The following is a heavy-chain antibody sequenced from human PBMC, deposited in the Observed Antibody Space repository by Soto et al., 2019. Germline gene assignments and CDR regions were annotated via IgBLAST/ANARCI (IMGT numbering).Heavy chain of an antibody. D-gene: IGHD3-22*01. J-gene: IGHJ3*02. V-gene: IGHV1-24*01. CDR2: FDPEDGET. CDR1: GYTLTELS. CDR3: ATLTYYCDSSGYSDAFDI. Sequence: ASVKVSCKVSGYTLTELSMHWVRQAPGKGLEWMGGFDPEDGETIYAQKFQGRVTMTEDTSTDTAYMELSSLRSEDTAVYYCATLTYYCDSSGYSDAFDIWGQGTMVTVSS.